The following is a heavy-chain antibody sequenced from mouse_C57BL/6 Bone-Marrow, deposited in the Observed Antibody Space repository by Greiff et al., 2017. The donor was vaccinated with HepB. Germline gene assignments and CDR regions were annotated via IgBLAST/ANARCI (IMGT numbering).Heavy chain of an antibody. V-gene: IGHV1-55*01. CDR1: GYTFTSYW. CDR2: SYPGSGST. Sequence: QVQLQQPGAELVKPGASVKMSCKASGYTFTSYWITWVKQGPGQGLEWIGDSYPGSGSTNYNEKFKSKATLTVDTSSSTAYMQLSSLTSEDSAVYYCARSRGYGSSYDFDVWGTGTTVTVSS. D-gene: IGHD1-1*01. J-gene: IGHJ1*03. CDR3: ARSRGYGSSYDFDV.